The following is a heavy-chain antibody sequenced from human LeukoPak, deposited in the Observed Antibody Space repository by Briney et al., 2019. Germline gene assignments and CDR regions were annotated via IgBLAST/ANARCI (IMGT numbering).Heavy chain of an antibody. CDR1: GLTVSSNY. Sequence: GGSLRLSCAASGLTVSSNYMSWVRQAPGKGLEWVSVIYSGGSTYYADSVKGRFTISRDNSKNTLYLQMNSLRAEDTAVYYCAGSIAAAGFDYWGQGTLVTVSS. CDR3: AGSIAAAGFDY. V-gene: IGHV3-53*01. J-gene: IGHJ4*02. D-gene: IGHD6-13*01. CDR2: IYSGGST.